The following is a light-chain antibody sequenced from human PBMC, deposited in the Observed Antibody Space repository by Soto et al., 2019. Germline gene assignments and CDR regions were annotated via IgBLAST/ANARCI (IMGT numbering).Light chain of an antibody. V-gene: IGKV1-39*01. CDR2: AAS. Sequence: DIQMTQSPSSLSASIGDRVTITCRASQNIDTYLNWYQQRPGTAPKLLIYAASNFHKGVPSRFSASGSGTDFTLTIWNLQPEDFAVYYCQQSYSTPPYTFGQGTKVEIK. CDR3: QQSYSTPPYT. CDR1: QNIDTY. J-gene: IGKJ2*01.